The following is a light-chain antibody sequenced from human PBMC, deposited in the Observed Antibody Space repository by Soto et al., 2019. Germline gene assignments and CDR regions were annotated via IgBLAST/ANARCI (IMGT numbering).Light chain of an antibody. CDR1: QSVGTR. J-gene: IGKJ3*01. Sequence: EILLTQSPDTLSLSPGERATLSCRAAQSVGTRLAWYQHKTGQAPRLLISGASNRATGIPARFSGSGSGTDFTLTISSLEPEDFAVYYCQQRSNWLFGPGTKVDIK. CDR2: GAS. CDR3: QQRSNWL. V-gene: IGKV3-11*01.